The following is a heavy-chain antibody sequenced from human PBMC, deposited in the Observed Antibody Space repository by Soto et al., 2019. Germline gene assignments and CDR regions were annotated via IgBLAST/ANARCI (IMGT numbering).Heavy chain of an antibody. V-gene: IGHV1-3*01. D-gene: IGHD2-8*01. CDR2: INAGNGNT. Sequence: GASVKVSCKASGYTFTSYAMHWVRQAPGQRLEWMGWINAGNGNTKYSQKFQGRVTITRDTSASTAYMEMSSLRSENTAVYFFARVRSFGIIGVCPTNNWFDPWAQGPLVTVSS. CDR1: GYTFTSYA. J-gene: IGHJ5*02. CDR3: ARVRSFGIIGVCPTNNWFDP.